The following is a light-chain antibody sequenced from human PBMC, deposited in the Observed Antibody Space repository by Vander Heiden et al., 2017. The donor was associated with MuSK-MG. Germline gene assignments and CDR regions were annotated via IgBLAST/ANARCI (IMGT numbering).Light chain of an antibody. CDR1: QSVRSN. V-gene: IGKV3-15*01. CDR2: DAS. Sequence: EIVMTQSPATLSVSPGERATLSCRASQSVRSNLAWYQQKPGQAPRLLIYDASTRATGIPAGFSGSGYGTEFTLTISSRQSEDFAVYYCQQYNNWPSLTFGGGTKVXIK. CDR3: QQYNNWPSLT. J-gene: IGKJ4*01.